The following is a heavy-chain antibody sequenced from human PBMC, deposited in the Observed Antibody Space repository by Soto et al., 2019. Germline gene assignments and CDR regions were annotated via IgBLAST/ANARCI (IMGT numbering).Heavy chain of an antibody. J-gene: IGHJ4*02. Sequence: GASVKVSCKASGFTFTSSAVQWVRQARGQRLEWIGWIVVGSGNTNYAQKFQERVTITRDMSTSTAYMELSSLRSEDTAVYYCANGLGDYYDSSGPHDYWGQGTLVTVSS. CDR3: ANGLGDYYDSSGPHDY. V-gene: IGHV1-58*01. CDR2: IVVGSGNT. CDR1: GFTFTSSA. D-gene: IGHD3-22*01.